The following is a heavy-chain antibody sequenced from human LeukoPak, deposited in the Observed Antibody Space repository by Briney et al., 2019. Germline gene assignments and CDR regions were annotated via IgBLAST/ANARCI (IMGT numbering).Heavy chain of an antibody. CDR1: GDSISSGDYY. D-gene: IGHD2-8*01. J-gene: IGHJ5*02. V-gene: IGHV4-61*08. CDR2: IYYSGST. CDR3: ARDLGVNGPSP. Sequence: SETLSLTCTVSGDSISSGDYYWSWIRQPPGKGLEWIGYIYYSGSTNYNPSLKSRVTISVDTSKNQFSLKLSSVTAADTAVYYCARDLGVNGPSPWGQGTLVTVSS.